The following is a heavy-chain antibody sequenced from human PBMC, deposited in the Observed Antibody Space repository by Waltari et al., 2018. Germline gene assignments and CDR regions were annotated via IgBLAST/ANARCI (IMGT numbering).Heavy chain of an antibody. V-gene: IGHV4-39*07. CDR3: ARYSSSLSFDY. J-gene: IGHJ4*02. CDR1: GCSISSSSYS. Sequence: QLQLQESGPGLVKPSETLSLTCTVSGCSISSSSYSWGWIRQPPGKGLEWIGSIYYSGSTYYNPSLKSRVTISVDTSKNQFSLKLSSVTAADTAVYYCARYSSSLSFDYWGQGTLVTVSS. CDR2: IYYSGST. D-gene: IGHD6-13*01.